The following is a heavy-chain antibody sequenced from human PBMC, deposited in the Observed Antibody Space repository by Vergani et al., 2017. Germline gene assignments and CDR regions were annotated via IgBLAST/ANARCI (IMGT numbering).Heavy chain of an antibody. J-gene: IGHJ4*02. CDR2: ISYDGSNK. Sequence: QVQLVESGGGVVQPGRSLRLSCAASGFTFSSYAMHWVRQAPGQGLAWVAVISYDGSNKYYADSVKGRFTISRDHSKNSLYLQMNSLRAEDTAVYYCARDLRLRLAYWGQGTLVTVSS. CDR1: GFTFSSYA. CDR3: ARDLRLRLAY. D-gene: IGHD4-17*01. V-gene: IGHV3-30-3*01.